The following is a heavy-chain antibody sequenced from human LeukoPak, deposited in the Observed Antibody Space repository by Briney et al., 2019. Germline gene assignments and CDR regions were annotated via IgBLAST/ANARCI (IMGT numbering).Heavy chain of an antibody. D-gene: IGHD2-2*01. CDR1: GFTFNNYG. CDR3: AKGPLRGTAAAIDY. Sequence: GKSLRLSCAASGFTFNNYGMHWVRQAPGKGLEWVAVISYDGRNIHYPDSVKGRFTISRDISTDTLWLQMDSLRTEDTAVYYCAKGPLRGTAAAIDYWGQGTLVTVSS. V-gene: IGHV3-30*18. CDR2: ISYDGRNI. J-gene: IGHJ4*02.